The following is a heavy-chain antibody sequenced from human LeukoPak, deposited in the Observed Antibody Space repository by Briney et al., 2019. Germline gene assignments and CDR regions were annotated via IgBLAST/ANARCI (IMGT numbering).Heavy chain of an antibody. V-gene: IGHV3-66*01. CDR3: ARIALRNNFDD. D-gene: IGHD3-3*01. Sequence: GGSLRLSCAASGFTVSTKYMSWVRQAPGKGLEWVSVIYSGGSMYYADSVKGRFTISRDNSKNTLYLQMNSLRAEDTAVYYCARIALRNNFDDWGQGTLVTVSS. CDR2: IYSGGSM. J-gene: IGHJ4*02. CDR1: GFTVSTKY.